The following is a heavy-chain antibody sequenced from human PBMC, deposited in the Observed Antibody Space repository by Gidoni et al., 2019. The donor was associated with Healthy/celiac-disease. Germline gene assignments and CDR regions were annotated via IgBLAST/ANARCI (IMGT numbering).Heavy chain of an antibody. V-gene: IGHV3-11*01. D-gene: IGHD3-9*01. CDR1: GFTFSDYY. Sequence: QVQLVESGGGLVKPGGSLRLSCAASGFTFSDYYMSWIRHAPGTGLEWVSYISSSGSTIYDADAVEGRFTISRDNANNSLYLQMNSLRAEDTAVYYCARTSRARYFDWLPTRTLDNYYYYYMDVWGKGTTVTVSS. J-gene: IGHJ6*03. CDR3: ARTSRARYFDWLPTRTLDNYYYYYMDV. CDR2: ISSSGSTI.